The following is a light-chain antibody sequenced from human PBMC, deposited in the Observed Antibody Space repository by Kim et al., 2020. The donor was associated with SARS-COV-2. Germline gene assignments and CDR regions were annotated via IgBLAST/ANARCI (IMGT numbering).Light chain of an antibody. J-gene: IGLJ3*02. CDR1: TSAVTSDYY. V-gene: IGLV7-43*01. Sequence: GGPVTLTCAPSTSAVTSDYYRDWFQQKPGQAPRELIFGATNKRSWTPARFSGSLLGGKAALTVSGVQPEDEAEYYCLLYYGGALWVFGGGTQLTVL. CDR2: GAT. CDR3: LLYYGGALWV.